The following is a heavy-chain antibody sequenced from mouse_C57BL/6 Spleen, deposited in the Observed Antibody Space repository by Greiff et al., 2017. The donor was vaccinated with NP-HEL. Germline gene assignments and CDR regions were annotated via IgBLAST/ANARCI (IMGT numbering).Heavy chain of an antibody. J-gene: IGHJ3*01. CDR2: IYPGDGDT. D-gene: IGHD2-5*01. V-gene: IGHV1-80*01. CDR3: ARDSNCAFAY. CDR1: GYAFSSYW. Sequence: VKLQESGAELVKPGASVKISCKASGYAFSSYWMNWVKQRPGKGLEWIGQIYPGDGDTNYNGKFKGKATLTADKSSSTAYMQLSSLTSEDSAVYFCARDSNCAFAYWGQGTLVTVSA.